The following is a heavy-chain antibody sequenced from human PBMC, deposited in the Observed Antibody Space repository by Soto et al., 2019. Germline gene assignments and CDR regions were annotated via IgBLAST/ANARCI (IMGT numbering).Heavy chain of an antibody. CDR1: GGSIISYY. CDR3: ASVGYCSGGSCHPRLDY. J-gene: IGHJ4*02. CDR2: IYYSGST. V-gene: IGHV4-59*08. D-gene: IGHD2-15*01. Sequence: SETLSLTCTVSGGSIISYYWSWIRQPTGKGLEWIGYIYYSGSTNYNPSLKSRVTISVDTSKNQFSLKLSSVTAADTAVYYCASVGYCSGGSCHPRLDYWGQGTLVTVSS.